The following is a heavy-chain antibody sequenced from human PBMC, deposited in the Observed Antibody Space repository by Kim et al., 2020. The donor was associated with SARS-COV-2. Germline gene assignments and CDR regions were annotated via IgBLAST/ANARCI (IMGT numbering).Heavy chain of an antibody. Sequence: GGSLRLSCAASGFTFGTYAMSWVRQAPGKGLEWVSAISGSATFYADSVKGRFTISRDNSKNTLYLQLSSLTVEDTAVYYCVRAAPPGGITVSFYYLGQG. CDR2: ISGSAT. V-gene: IGHV3-23*01. D-gene: IGHD3-16*01. J-gene: IGHJ4*02. CDR1: GFTFGTYA. CDR3: VRAAPPGGITVSFYY.